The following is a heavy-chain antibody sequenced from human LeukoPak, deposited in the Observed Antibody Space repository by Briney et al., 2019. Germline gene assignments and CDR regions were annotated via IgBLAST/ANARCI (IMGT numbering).Heavy chain of an antibody. CDR3: ARDRAARRGYFDY. CDR2: ISYDGSNK. V-gene: IGHV3-30*01. CDR1: GFTFSSYA. Sequence: GGSLRPSCAASGFTFSSYAMHWVRQAPGKGLEWVAVISYDGSNKYYADSVKGRFTISRDNSKNTLYLQMNSLRAEDTAVYYCARDRAARRGYFDYWGQGTLVTVSS. J-gene: IGHJ4*02. D-gene: IGHD6-6*01.